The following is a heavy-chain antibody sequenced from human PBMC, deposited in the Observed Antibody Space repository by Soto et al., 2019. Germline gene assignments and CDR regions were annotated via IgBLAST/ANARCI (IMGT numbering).Heavy chain of an antibody. J-gene: IGHJ4*02. Sequence: GGSLSLPCLLSGFHCRGYWMSWVRQAPGKGLEWVATMSEDGSEIYYVGSVKGRFAISRDNDENSLHLQMNYVSAEDTGVYFCVRDVGFDYANWGQGTLVTVSS. CDR3: VRDVGFDYAN. CDR1: GFHCRGYW. V-gene: IGHV3-7*01. CDR2: MSEDGSEI. D-gene: IGHD2-2*01.